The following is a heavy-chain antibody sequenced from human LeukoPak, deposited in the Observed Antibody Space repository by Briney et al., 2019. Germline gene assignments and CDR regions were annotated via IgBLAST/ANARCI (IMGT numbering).Heavy chain of an antibody. D-gene: IGHD1-26*01. J-gene: IGHJ6*03. CDR1: GGSFSGYY. V-gene: IGHV4-34*01. CDR2: INHSGST. Sequence: SETLSLTCAVYGGSFSGYYWSWLRQPPGKGLEWIGEINHSGSTNYNPSLKSRVTISVDTSTDQFSLKLSSVTAADTAVYYCARGSGSYMDYMDVWGKGTTVTVSS. CDR3: ARGSGSYMDYMDV.